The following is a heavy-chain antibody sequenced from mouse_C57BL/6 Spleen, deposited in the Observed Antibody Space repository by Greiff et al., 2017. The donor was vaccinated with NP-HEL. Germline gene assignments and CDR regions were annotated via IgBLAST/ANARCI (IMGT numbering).Heavy chain of an antibody. CDR2: IDPSDSET. CDR3: VRGDYYGSTFDY. V-gene: IGHV1-52*01. Sequence: QVQLQQPGAELVRPGSSVKLSCKASGYTFTSYWMHWVKQRPIQGLEWIGNIDPSDSETHYNQKFKDKATLTVDKSSSTAYMQLSSLTSEDSAVYYCVRGDYYGSTFDYWGQGTTLTVSS. D-gene: IGHD1-1*01. J-gene: IGHJ2*01. CDR1: GYTFTSYW.